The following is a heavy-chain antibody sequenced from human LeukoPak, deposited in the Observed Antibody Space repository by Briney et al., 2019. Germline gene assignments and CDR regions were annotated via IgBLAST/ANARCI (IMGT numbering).Heavy chain of an antibody. J-gene: IGHJ4*02. Sequence: GGSLRLSCAASGFTFSSYSMNWVRQAPGKGLEWVSSISSSSSYIYYADSVKGRFTISRDNAKNSLYLQMNSLRAEDTAVYYCARDRRYYFDSSGSYDYWGQGTLVTVSS. CDR3: ARDRRYYFDSSGSYDY. V-gene: IGHV3-21*04. D-gene: IGHD3-22*01. CDR1: GFTFSSYS. CDR2: ISSSSSYI.